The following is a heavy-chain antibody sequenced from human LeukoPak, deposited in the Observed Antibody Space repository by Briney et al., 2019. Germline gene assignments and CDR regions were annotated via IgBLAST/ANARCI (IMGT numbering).Heavy chain of an antibody. V-gene: IGHV1-18*01. J-gene: IGHJ5*02. CDR2: IHTYNGHT. CDR1: GYTFNSYG. CDR3: ARDQYYDSKGWFDP. Sequence: GASVKVSCKSSGYTFNSYGITWVRQAPGQGLEWMGWIHTYNGHTNYAQKLQGRVTMTTDTSTSTAYMELRSLRSDDTAVYYCARDQYYDSKGWFDPWDQGTLVTVSS. D-gene: IGHD3-22*01.